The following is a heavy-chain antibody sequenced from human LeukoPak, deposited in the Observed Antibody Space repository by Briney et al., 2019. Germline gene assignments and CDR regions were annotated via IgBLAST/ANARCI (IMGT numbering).Heavy chain of an antibody. CDR3: ARRSGSYYYVPGAFDI. Sequence: SQTLSLTCAISGDSVSSNSAAWNWIRQSPSRGLEWLGRTYYRSKWYNDYAVSVKSRMTIKPDTSKNQFSLQLSSVTAADTAVYYCARRSGSYYYVPGAFDIWGQGTMITVSS. V-gene: IGHV6-1*01. J-gene: IGHJ3*02. CDR1: GDSVSSNSAA. CDR2: TYYRSKWYN. D-gene: IGHD1-26*01.